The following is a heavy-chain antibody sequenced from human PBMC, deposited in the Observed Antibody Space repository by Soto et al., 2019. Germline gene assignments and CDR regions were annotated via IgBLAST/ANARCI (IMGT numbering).Heavy chain of an antibody. CDR3: ARGYHVRFRHIVVVTASAPFDP. CDR1: GYTFTSYD. CDR2: MNPNSGNT. V-gene: IGHV1-8*01. D-gene: IGHD2-21*02. J-gene: IGHJ5*02. Sequence: QVQLVQSGAEVKKPGASVKVSCKASGYTFTSYDINWVRQATGQGLEWMGWMNPNSGNTGYAQKFQGRVTMTRNTSISTAYMELSSLRSEDTAVYYCARGYHVRFRHIVVVTASAPFDPWGQGTLVTVSS.